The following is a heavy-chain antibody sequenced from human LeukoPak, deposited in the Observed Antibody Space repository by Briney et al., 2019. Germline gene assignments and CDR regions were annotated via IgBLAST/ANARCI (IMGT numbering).Heavy chain of an antibody. Sequence: ASVKVSCKASGYTFTVYYMHSVRQAPGQGLEWMGWINPNSGGTNYAQKFQGRVTMTRDTSISTAYMELSRLRSDDTAVYYCAREGYCSSTSCFFFDYWGQGTLVTVSS. CDR1: GYTFTVYY. CDR2: INPNSGGT. J-gene: IGHJ4*02. D-gene: IGHD2-2*01. CDR3: AREGYCSSTSCFFFDY. V-gene: IGHV1-2*02.